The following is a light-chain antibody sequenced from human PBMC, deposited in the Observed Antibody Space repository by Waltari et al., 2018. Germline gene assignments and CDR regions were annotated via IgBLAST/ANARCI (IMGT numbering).Light chain of an antibody. CDR1: QSVGTY. Sequence: EIVLTQSPATRSLSPGETATLSCRASQSVGTYLAWYQQKPGQAPRLLIYDASNRATGIPARFRGSGSGTDFTLTISSLEPEDFALYYCQQRSSWTPHTFGQGARLEIK. V-gene: IGKV3-11*01. CDR2: DAS. J-gene: IGKJ2*01. CDR3: QQRSSWTPHT.